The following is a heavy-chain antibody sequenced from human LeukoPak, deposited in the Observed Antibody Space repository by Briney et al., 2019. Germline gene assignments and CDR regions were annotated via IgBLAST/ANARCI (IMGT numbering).Heavy chain of an antibody. CDR2: IYYSGST. D-gene: IGHD2-15*01. V-gene: IGHV4-59*01. J-gene: IGHJ3*02. CDR3: ANYSPAGVAWDAFDI. Sequence: SETLSLTCTVSGGSISSYYWSWIRQPPGKGLGWMGYIYYSGSTNYNPSLKSRVTISVDTSKNQFSLKLSSVTAADTAVYYCANYSPAGVAWDAFDIWGQGTMVTVSS. CDR1: GGSISSYY.